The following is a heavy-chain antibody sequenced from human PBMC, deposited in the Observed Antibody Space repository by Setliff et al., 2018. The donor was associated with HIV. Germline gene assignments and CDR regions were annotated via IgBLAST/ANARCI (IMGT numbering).Heavy chain of an antibody. Sequence: SETLSLTCAVYGGSFSGYYWNWIRQPPGKGLEWIGEINHCGSTYYNPSLKSRVTISVDTSKNQFSLKLSSATAADTAVYYCARHSGVASPNWFDPWGQGTLVTVSS. J-gene: IGHJ5*02. CDR2: INHCGST. CDR3: ARHSGVASPNWFDP. V-gene: IGHV4-34*01. D-gene: IGHD3-10*01. CDR1: GGSFSGYY.